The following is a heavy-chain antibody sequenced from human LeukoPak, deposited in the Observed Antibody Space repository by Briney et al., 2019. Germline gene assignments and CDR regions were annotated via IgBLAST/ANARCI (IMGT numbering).Heavy chain of an antibody. J-gene: IGHJ5*02. CDR1: GGSISSGGYY. CDR3: ARRVQHPNWFDP. CDR2: IYYSGGT. V-gene: IGHV4-31*03. Sequence: TPSETLSLTCTVSGGSISSGGYYWSWIRQHTGKGLEWIGYIYYSGGTYYNPSLKSRVTISVDTSKNQFSLKLSSVTAADTAVYYCARRVQHPNWFDPWGQGTLVTVSS.